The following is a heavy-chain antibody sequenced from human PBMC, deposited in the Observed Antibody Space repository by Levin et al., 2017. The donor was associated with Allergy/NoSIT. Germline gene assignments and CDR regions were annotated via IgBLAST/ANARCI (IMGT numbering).Heavy chain of an antibody. CDR3: AKNLGGSSWSQPFDF. V-gene: IGHV3-30*18. Sequence: LSLTCAASGFTFSSYGMHWVRQTPGKGLEWVAVISYDGSNKYYADSEKGRFTISRDNSENTLYLQMNSLRAEDTALYYCAKNLGGSSWSQPFDFWGQGTLVTVSS. J-gene: IGHJ4*02. CDR1: GFTFSSYG. CDR2: ISYDGSNK. D-gene: IGHD6-13*01.